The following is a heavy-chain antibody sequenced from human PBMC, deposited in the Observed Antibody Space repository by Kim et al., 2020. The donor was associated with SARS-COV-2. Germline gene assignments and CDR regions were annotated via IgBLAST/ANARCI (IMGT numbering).Heavy chain of an antibody. CDR1: GYTFTGYY. CDR2: INPNSGAT. J-gene: IGHJ6*02. Sequence: ASVKVSCKASGYTFTGYYMHWVRQAPGQGLEWMGGINPNSGATNYAQKFQGWVTMTRDTSITTAYMELSRLRSDDTAVYYCARETHYYDSSGYYPRRYGMDVWGQGSTVTVSS. D-gene: IGHD3-22*01. CDR3: ARETHYYDSSGYYPRRYGMDV. V-gene: IGHV1-2*04.